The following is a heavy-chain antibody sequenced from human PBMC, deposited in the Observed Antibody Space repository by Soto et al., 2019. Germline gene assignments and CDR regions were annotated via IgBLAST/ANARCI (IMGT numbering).Heavy chain of an antibody. Sequence: GGSLRLSCAASGFTFSSYGMHWVRQAPGKGLEWVAVIWYDGSNKYYADSVKGRFTISRDNSKNTLYLQMNSLRAEDTAVYYCARDSALMGVAGSSDYWGQGTLVTVSS. J-gene: IGHJ4*02. CDR1: GFTFSSYG. V-gene: IGHV3-33*01. D-gene: IGHD6-19*01. CDR2: IWYDGSNK. CDR3: ARDSALMGVAGSSDY.